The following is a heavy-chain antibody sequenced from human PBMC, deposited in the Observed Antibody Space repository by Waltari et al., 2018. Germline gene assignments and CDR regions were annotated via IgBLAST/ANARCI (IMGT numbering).Heavy chain of an antibody. CDR2: INHSGST. V-gene: IGHV4-34*01. CDR1: GGSFSGYY. J-gene: IGHJ4*02. Sequence: QVQLQQWGAGLLKPSETLSLTCAVYGGSFSGYYWSWIRQPPGKGLGWIGEINHSGSTNYNPSLKSRVTISVDTSKNQFSLKLSSVTAADTAVYYCARGGNIDYWGQGTLVTVSS. D-gene: IGHD6-13*01. CDR3: ARGGNIDY.